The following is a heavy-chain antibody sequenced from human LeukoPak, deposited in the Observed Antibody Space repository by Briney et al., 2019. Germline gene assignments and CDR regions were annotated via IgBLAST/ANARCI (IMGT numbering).Heavy chain of an antibody. CDR1: GYTFTSYD. Sequence: WASVKVSCKASGYTFTSYDINWVRQATGQGLEWMGWMNPNSGNTGYAQKFQGRVTMTRNTSISTAYMELSSLRSEDTAVYYCARGGVVAATIWFDPWGQGTLVTVSS. CDR3: ARGGVVAATIWFDP. D-gene: IGHD2-15*01. CDR2: MNPNSGNT. J-gene: IGHJ5*02. V-gene: IGHV1-8*01.